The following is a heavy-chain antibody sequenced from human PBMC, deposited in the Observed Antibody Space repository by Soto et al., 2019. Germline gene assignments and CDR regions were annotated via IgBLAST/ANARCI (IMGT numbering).Heavy chain of an antibody. CDR1: GGSINSGGYS. V-gene: IGHV4-30-2*01. CDR3: ARQCYYDSSGNSRTNWFDP. J-gene: IGHJ5*02. Sequence: PSETLSLTCTVSGGSINSGGYSWTWIRQPPGKGLEWIGFIYHTGTTYYNPSLKSRVTISVDTSKNQFSLKLSSVTAADTAVYYCARQCYYDSSGNSRTNWFDPWGQGTLVTVSS. CDR2: IYHTGTT. D-gene: IGHD3-22*01.